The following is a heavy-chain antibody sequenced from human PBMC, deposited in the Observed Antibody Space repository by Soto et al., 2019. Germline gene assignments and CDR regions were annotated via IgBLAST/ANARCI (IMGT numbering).Heavy chain of an antibody. V-gene: IGHV4-39*01. J-gene: IGHJ4*02. CDR2: VYYSGST. CDR1: GGSTNTRSDY. Sequence: SETLSLTCTVSGGSTNTRSDYWGWIRQPPGKGLEWIGSVYYSGSTYDNPSLQSRVTISVDTSRNQFSLKLMSVTAADTAVYFCARQPRGPGYGERGLYFDYWGQGTLLTVSS. CDR3: ARQPRGPGYGERGLYFDY. D-gene: IGHD3-16*01.